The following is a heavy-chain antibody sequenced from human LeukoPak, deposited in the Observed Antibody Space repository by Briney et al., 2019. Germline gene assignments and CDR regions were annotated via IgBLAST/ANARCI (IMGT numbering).Heavy chain of an antibody. CDR1: GYSFTSYW. Sequence: GESLKISCKGSGYSFTSYWIGWVRQMPGKGLEWMGIIYPGDPDTRYSPSFQGQVTISADKSIGTAYLQWSSLKASDTAMYYCARRACSSTSCYHEFDPWGQGTLVTVSS. V-gene: IGHV5-51*01. CDR2: IYPGDPDT. D-gene: IGHD2-2*01. J-gene: IGHJ5*02. CDR3: ARRACSSTSCYHEFDP.